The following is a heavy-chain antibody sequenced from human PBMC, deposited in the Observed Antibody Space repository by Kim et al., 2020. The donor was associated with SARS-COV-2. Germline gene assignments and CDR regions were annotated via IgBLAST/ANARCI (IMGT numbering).Heavy chain of an antibody. Sequence: SETLSLTCTVSGGSISSYYWSWIRQPPGKGLEWIGYIYYSGSTNSNPPLKSRVTISVHTSKNQISLKLSSVTAAEADVYYCSRGISRNSRDTRAFDIWGQGTMVTVSS. CDR3: SRGISRNSRDTRAFDI. CDR1: GGSISSYY. J-gene: IGHJ3*02. CDR2: IYYSGST. V-gene: IGHV4-59*01. D-gene: IGHD6-13*01.